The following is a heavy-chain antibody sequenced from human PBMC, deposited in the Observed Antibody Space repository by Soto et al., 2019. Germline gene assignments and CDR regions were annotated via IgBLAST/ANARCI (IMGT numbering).Heavy chain of an antibody. CDR3: ASQRRGVYFHGDYFDY. Sequence: PSETLSLTCTVSGGSISSGGYYWSWIRQHPGKGLEWIGYIYYSGSTYYNPSLKSRVTISVDTSKNQFSLKLSSVTAADTAVYYCASQRRGVYFHGDYFDYWGQGTLVTVSS. J-gene: IGHJ4*02. V-gene: IGHV4-31*03. D-gene: IGHD3-10*01. CDR2: IYYSGST. CDR1: GGSISSGGYY.